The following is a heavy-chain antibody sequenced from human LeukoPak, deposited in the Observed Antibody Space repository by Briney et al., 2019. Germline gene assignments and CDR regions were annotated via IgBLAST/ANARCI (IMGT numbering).Heavy chain of an antibody. V-gene: IGHV4-61*02. CDR1: GGSISSGGYY. CDR3: ARTALGTHFDY. Sequence: SQTLSLTCTVSGGSISSGGYYWSWIRQPAGKGLEWIGRIYTSGSTNYNPSLKSRVTMSVDTSKNQFSLKLSSVTAADTAVYYCARTALGTHFDYWGQGTLVTVSS. CDR2: IYTSGST. J-gene: IGHJ4*02.